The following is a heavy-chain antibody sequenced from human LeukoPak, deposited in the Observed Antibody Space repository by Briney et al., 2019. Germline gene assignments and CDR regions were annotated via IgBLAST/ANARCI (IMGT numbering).Heavy chain of an antibody. D-gene: IGHD2-15*01. Sequence: GGSLRLSCAASGFTFSSYWMSWVRQAPGKGLEWGANIRHDGSEKYYVDSVKGRFTISRDNAKNSLYLQMNSLRAEDTAVYYCARYCSGGSCKRGGYDYWGQGTLVTVSS. V-gene: IGHV3-7*05. CDR3: ARYCSGGSCKRGGYDY. CDR2: IRHDGSEK. CDR1: GFTFSSYW. J-gene: IGHJ4*02.